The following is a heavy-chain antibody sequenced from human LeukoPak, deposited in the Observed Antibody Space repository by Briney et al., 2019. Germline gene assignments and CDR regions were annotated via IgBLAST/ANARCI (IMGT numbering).Heavy chain of an antibody. D-gene: IGHD6-19*01. CDR2: ICYGGST. Sequence: PSETLSLTCTVSGDSISSYNHYWGWIRQPPGKGLEWLGSICYGGSTHDNPSLKSRVTISVDTSKNQFSLRVTSATAADTAVYYCARMMYGNGWNRYYFDYWGQGTLVTVYS. CDR1: GDSISSYNHY. CDR3: ARMMYGNGWNRYYFDY. J-gene: IGHJ4*02. V-gene: IGHV4-39*01.